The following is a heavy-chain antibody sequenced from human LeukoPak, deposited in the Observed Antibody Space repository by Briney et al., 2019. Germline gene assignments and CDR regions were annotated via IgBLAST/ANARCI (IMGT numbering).Heavy chain of an antibody. J-gene: IGHJ4*02. D-gene: IGHD3-3*01. CDR1: GYTLTELS. CDR2: FDPEDGET. V-gene: IGHV1-24*01. Sequence: ASVKVSCKVSGYTLTELSMHWVRQAPGKGLEWMGGFDPEDGETIYAQKFQGRVTMTEDTSTDTAYMELSSLRSEDTAVYYCATWVRFLEWLLGFDYWGQGTLVTVSS. CDR3: ATWVRFLEWLLGFDY.